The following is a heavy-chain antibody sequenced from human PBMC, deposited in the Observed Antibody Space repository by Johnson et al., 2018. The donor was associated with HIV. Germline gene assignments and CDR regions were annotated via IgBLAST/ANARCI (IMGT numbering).Heavy chain of an antibody. V-gene: IGHV3-30*02. CDR2: IRYDGSNK. CDR1: GFTFSSYG. Sequence: QVQLVESGGGVVQPGGSLRLSCAASGFTFSSYGMHWVRQAPGKGLAWVAFIRYDGSNKYYVDSVKGRLTISRDNSKNTLYLQMNSLRAEDTAVYYCAREGGVTMVDGFDIWGQGTMVTVSS. D-gene: IGHD3-10*01. J-gene: IGHJ3*02. CDR3: AREGGVTMVDGFDI.